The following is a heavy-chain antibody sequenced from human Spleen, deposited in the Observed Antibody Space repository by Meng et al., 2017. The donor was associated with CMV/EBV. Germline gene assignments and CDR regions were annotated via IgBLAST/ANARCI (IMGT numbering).Heavy chain of an antibody. J-gene: IGHJ4*02. CDR2: ISHRGST. V-gene: IGHV4-31*03. CDR1: GGSVSSGASS. Sequence: VTCSVSGGSVSSGASSWTWVRQHPGKGLEWIGYISHRGSTLYNLSLESRLTISVDTSMNQFSLTLTSVSAADTAVYYCAGAGRTFEYWGQGALVTVSS. CDR3: AGAGRTFEY. D-gene: IGHD1-14*01.